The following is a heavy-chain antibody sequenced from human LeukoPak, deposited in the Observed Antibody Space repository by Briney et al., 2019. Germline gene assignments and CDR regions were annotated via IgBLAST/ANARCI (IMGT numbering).Heavy chain of an antibody. CDR1: GGSISSYY. Sequence: SETLSLTCTVSGGSISSYYWSWIRQPPGKGLEWIGYIYYSGSTNYNPSLKSRVTISVDTSKNQFSLKLSSVTAADTAVYYCARGDSSSWSAWFDPWGQGILVTVSS. CDR2: IYYSGST. CDR3: ARGDSSSWSAWFDP. J-gene: IGHJ5*02. V-gene: IGHV4-59*01. D-gene: IGHD6-13*01.